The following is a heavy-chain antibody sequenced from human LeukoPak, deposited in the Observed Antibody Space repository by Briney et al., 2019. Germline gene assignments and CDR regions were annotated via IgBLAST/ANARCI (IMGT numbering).Heavy chain of an antibody. Sequence: GGSLRLSCAASGFTFSSYAMHWVRQAPGKGLEWVAVISYDGSNKYYADSVKGRFTISRDNSKNTLYLQMNSLRAEDTAVYYCARAGLVVPAADYWGQGTLVTVSS. CDR3: ARAGLVVPAADY. CDR2: ISYDGSNK. CDR1: GFTFSSYA. D-gene: IGHD2-2*01. J-gene: IGHJ4*02. V-gene: IGHV3-30*04.